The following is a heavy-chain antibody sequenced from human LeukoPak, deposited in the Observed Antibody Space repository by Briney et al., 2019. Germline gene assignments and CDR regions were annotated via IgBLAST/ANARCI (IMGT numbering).Heavy chain of an antibody. Sequence: SQTLSLTCTVSGGSISSGGYYWSWIRQHPGKGLEWIGYIYYSGSTYCNPSLKSRVTISVDTSKNQFSLKLSSVTAADTAVYYCARDRGETDAFDIWGQGTMVTVSS. V-gene: IGHV4-31*03. CDR3: ARDRGETDAFDI. J-gene: IGHJ3*02. CDR1: GGSISSGGYY. CDR2: IYYSGST.